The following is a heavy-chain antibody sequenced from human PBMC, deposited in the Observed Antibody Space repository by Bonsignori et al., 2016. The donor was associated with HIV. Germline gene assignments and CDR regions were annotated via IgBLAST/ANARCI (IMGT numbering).Heavy chain of an antibody. J-gene: IGHJ4*02. Sequence: GGSLRLSCAASGFTFIDAWMNWVRQAPGKGLEWVGRIKSRSDGGTIDYAAPVKGRFNISRDDSKNTLYLQMNSLKPEDTAVYYCYSWHLKPGLRADWGQGTPVTVSS. CDR3: YSWHLKPGLRAD. V-gene: IGHV3-15*01. D-gene: IGHD1-14*01. CDR1: GFTFIDAW. CDR2: IKSRSDGGTI.